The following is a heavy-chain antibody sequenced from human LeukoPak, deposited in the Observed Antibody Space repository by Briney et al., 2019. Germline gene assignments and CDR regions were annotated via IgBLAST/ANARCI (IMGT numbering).Heavy chain of an antibody. D-gene: IGHD3-3*01. J-gene: IGHJ3*02. CDR3: ARVTIFGVVPFDI. CDR1: GGSFSGYY. V-gene: IGHV4-34*01. Sequence: KPSETLSLTCAVYGGSFSGYYWSWIRQPPGKGLEWIGEINHSGSTNYNPSLKSRVTISVDTSKNQFSLKLSSVTAADTAVYYCARVTIFGVVPFDIWGQGTMATVSS. CDR2: INHSGST.